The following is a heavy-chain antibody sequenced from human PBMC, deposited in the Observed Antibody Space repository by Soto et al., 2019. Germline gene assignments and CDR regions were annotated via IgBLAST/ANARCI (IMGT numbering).Heavy chain of an antibody. CDR2: ISSSSSTT. CDR3: GAAANMGAFDI. CDR1: GFTFSSYS. Sequence: GSLRLSCAASGFTFSSYSMNWVRQAPGKGLEWVPYISSSSSTTYYADSVKGRFTISRDNAKNTLYLQMNSLRAEDTAVYYCGAAANMGAFDIWGQGTMVTVS. D-gene: IGHD6-13*01. J-gene: IGHJ3*02. V-gene: IGHV3-48*01.